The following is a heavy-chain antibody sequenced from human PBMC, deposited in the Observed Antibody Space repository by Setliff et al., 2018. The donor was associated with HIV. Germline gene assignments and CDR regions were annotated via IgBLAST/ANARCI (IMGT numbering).Heavy chain of an antibody. CDR2: IYSGGST. J-gene: IGHJ4*02. CDR3: ARPRLYNSALEY. Sequence: GGSLRLSCAASGFSVSNNYISWVRQAPGKGLEWGSTIYSGGSTYHADSVKGRFTLSRDNSKNALYLQMDSLRPEDTAVYYCARPRLYNSALEYWGQGALGTVSS. CDR1: GFSVSNNY. D-gene: IGHD3-10*01. V-gene: IGHV3-66*02.